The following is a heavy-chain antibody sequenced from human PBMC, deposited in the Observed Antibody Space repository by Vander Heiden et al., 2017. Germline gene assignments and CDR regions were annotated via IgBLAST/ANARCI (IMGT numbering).Heavy chain of an antibody. CDR3: ARDVMITFGGVIVTYFDY. V-gene: IGHV4-31*03. D-gene: IGHD3-16*02. CDR1: GGSISSGGYY. J-gene: IGHJ4*02. Sequence: QMQLQASGPGLVKPSQTLSLTCTVSGGSISSGGYYWSWIRQHPGKGLAWIGYIYYRGSTYYNPSLKSRVTMSVGTSKNQFSLKLSSVTAAETAVYYCARDVMITFGGVIVTYFDYWGQGTLVTVSS. CDR2: IYYRGST.